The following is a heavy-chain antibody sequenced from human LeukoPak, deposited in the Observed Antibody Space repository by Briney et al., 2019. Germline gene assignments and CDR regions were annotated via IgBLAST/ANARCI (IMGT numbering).Heavy chain of an antibody. CDR1: GGSISSYY. CDR2: IYYSGST. D-gene: IGHD3-22*01. Sequence: PSETLSLTCTVSGGSISSYYWSWIRQPPGTGLEWIGYIYYSGSTNYNPSLKSRVTISVDTSKNQFSLKLSSVTAADTAVYYCARGADSSGYYSSWYFDLWGRGTLVTVSS. CDR3: ARGADSSGYYSSWYFDL. J-gene: IGHJ2*01. V-gene: IGHV4-59*01.